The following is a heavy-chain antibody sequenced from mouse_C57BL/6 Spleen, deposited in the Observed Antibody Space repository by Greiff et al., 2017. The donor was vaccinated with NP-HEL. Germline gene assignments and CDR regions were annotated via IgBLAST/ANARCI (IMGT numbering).Heavy chain of an antibody. J-gene: IGHJ2*01. CDR3: ARGIYDYGFDY. CDR1: GYTFTSYW. Sequence: VQLKESGAELVKPGASVKMSCKASGYTFTSYWITWVKQRPGQGLEWIGDIYPGSGSTNYNEKFKSKATLTVDTSSSTAYMQLSSLTSEDSAVYYCARGIYDYGFDYWGQGTTLTVSS. CDR2: IYPGSGST. V-gene: IGHV1-55*01. D-gene: IGHD2-4*01.